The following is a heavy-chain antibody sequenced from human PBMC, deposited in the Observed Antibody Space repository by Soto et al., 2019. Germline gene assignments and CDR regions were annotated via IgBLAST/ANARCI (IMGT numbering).Heavy chain of an antibody. CDR1: GGTFSSYA. CDR2: IIPIFGTA. CDR3: ARDSGIQYGGSLHFDY. J-gene: IGHJ4*02. Sequence: SVEVSCTASGGTFSSYAIIWVRQAPGQGLEWMGGIIPIFGTANYAQKFQGRVTITADESTSTAYMELSSLRSEDTAVYYCARDSGIQYGGSLHFDYWGQGTLVTVSS. V-gene: IGHV1-69*13. D-gene: IGHD2-15*01.